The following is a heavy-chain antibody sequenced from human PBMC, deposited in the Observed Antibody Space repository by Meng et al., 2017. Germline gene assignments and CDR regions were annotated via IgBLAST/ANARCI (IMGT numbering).Heavy chain of an antibody. CDR3: ARVLLLPRTYYYDSSGYYYYFDY. J-gene: IGHJ4*02. CDR2: IYYSGST. CDR1: GGSISSYY. V-gene: IGHV4-59*01. Sequence: SETLSLTCTVSGGSISSYYCSWIRQPPGKGLEWIGYIYYSGSTNYNPSLKSRVTISVDTSKNQFSLKLSSVTAADTAVYYCARVLLLPRTYYYDSSGYYYYFDYWGQGTLVTVSS. D-gene: IGHD3-22*01.